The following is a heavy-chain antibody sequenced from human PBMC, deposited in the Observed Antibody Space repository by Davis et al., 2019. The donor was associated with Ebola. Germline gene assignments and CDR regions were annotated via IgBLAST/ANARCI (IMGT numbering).Heavy chain of an antibody. CDR1: GFTFSSYW. J-gene: IGHJ3*02. V-gene: IGHV3-7*01. CDR2: IKQDGSEK. CDR3: AGLRYFDWLLNEAFDI. D-gene: IGHD3-9*01. Sequence: GESLKISCAASGFTFSSYWMSWVRQAPGKGLEWVANIKQDGSEKYYVDSVKGRFTISRDNAKNSLYLQMNSLRAEDTAVYYCAGLRYFDWLLNEAFDIWGQGTMVTVSS.